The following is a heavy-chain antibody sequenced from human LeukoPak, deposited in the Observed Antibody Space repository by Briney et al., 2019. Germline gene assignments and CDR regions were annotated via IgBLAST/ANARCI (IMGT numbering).Heavy chain of an antibody. CDR1: GYAFTSYY. D-gene: IGHD6-13*01. Sequence: ASVKVSCKASGYAFTSYYMHWVRQAPGQGLEWMGIINPSGGSTSYAQKFQGRVTMTRDTSTSTVYMELSSLRSDDTAVYYCARAGGSWAPDYWGQGALVTVSS. CDR3: ARAGGSWAPDY. V-gene: IGHV1-46*01. CDR2: INPSGGST. J-gene: IGHJ4*02.